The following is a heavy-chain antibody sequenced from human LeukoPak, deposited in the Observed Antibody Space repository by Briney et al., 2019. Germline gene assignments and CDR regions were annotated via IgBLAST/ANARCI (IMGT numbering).Heavy chain of an antibody. CDR1: GFTFSSYG. Sequence: GGSLRLSCGAAGFTFSSYGMHWVRQAPGKGLEWVAVIWYDGSNKYYADSVKGRFTISRDNSKNTLYLQMNSLRAEDTAVYYCVKDGEGATGIDNWGQGTLVTVSS. J-gene: IGHJ4*02. D-gene: IGHD3-10*01. CDR2: IWYDGSNK. CDR3: VKDGEGATGIDN. V-gene: IGHV3-33*06.